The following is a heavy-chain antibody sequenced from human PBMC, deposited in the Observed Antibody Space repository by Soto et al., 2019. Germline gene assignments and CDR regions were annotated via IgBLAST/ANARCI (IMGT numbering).Heavy chain of an antibody. CDR2: ISGSGGST. CDR1: GSTFSSYA. V-gene: IGHV3-23*01. J-gene: IGHJ4*02. CDR3: AKDLVPLGSRTTVTNY. Sequence: GSLRLSCAASGSTFSSYAMSWVRQAPGKGLEWVSAISGSGGSTYYADSVKGRFTISRDNSKNTLCLQMNSLRAEDTAVYYCAKDLVPLGSRTTVTNYWGQGTLVTVSS. D-gene: IGHD4-4*01.